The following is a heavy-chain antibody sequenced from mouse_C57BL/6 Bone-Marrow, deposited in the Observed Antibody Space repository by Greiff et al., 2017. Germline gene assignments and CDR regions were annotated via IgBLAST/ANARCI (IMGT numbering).Heavy chain of an antibody. V-gene: IGHV1-19*01. D-gene: IGHD2-4*01. J-gene: IGHJ2*01. CDR1: GYTFTDYY. CDR2: INPYNGGT. CDR3: AYYDYFDY. Sequence: VQLKQSGPVLVKPGASVKMSCKASGYTFTDYYMNWVKQSHGKSLEWIGVINPYNGGTSYNQKFKGKATLTVDKSSSTAYMELNSLTSEDSAVYYCAYYDYFDYWGQGTTLTVSS.